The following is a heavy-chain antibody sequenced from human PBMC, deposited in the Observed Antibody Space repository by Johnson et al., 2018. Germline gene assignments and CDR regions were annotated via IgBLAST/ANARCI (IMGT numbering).Heavy chain of an antibody. CDR2: ISSSSSYI. Sequence: VQLQEAGGGLVQPGGSLRLSCAASGFTFSSYSMNWVRQAPGKGLEWVSSISSSSSYIYYADSVKGRFTISRDNAKNSLYLQMNSLRAEETAVYYCARRDYYGSGPAPPAEYFQHWGQGTLVTVSS. CDR3: ARRDYYGSGPAPPAEYFQH. D-gene: IGHD3-10*01. V-gene: IGHV3-21*01. J-gene: IGHJ1*01. CDR1: GFTFSSYS.